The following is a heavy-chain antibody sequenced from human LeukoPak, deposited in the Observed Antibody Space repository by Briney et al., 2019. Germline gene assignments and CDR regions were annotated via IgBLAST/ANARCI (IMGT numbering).Heavy chain of an antibody. J-gene: IGHJ4*02. D-gene: IGHD6-19*01. Sequence: ASVKVSCKASGYTFTNYYTHWVRQTPGQGLEWMGIINPSDGGTKYAQRFQGRVTMTRDTSTSTVFVELNSLRSDDTAVYYCARGPPLYSSGWELDYWGQGALVTVSS. CDR2: INPSDGGT. CDR3: ARGPPLYSSGWELDY. V-gene: IGHV1-46*01. CDR1: GYTFTNYY.